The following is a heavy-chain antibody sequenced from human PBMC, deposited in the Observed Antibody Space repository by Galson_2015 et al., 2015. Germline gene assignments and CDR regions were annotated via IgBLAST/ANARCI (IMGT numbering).Heavy chain of an antibody. Sequence: QSGAEVKKPGESLRISCTGSGSSFTSYWISWVRQMPGKGLEWMGRIDPSDSYTNYSPSFQGHVTISADKSISTAYLQWSSLKASDTAMYYCARLFFRLMGDLGGMDVWGQGTTVTVSS. J-gene: IGHJ6*02. D-gene: IGHD2-8*01. CDR2: IDPSDSYT. CDR1: GSSFTSYW. V-gene: IGHV5-10-1*01. CDR3: ARLFFRLMGDLGGMDV.